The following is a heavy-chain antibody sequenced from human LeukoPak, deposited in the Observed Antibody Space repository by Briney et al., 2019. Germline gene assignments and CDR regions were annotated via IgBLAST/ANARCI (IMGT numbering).Heavy chain of an antibody. CDR3: ARDDFSTYPGLNYFDY. Sequence: ASVKGSCKASGYTFTHYAVHWVRQAPGQRLEWMGWTNVGNDYTESSQKFQDRLTITSDTTATTVYMELSSLRSEDTAVYYCARDDFSTYPGLNYFDYWGQGSLVTVSS. D-gene: IGHD4-11*01. CDR1: GYTFTHYA. V-gene: IGHV1-3*01. J-gene: IGHJ4*02. CDR2: TNVGNDYT.